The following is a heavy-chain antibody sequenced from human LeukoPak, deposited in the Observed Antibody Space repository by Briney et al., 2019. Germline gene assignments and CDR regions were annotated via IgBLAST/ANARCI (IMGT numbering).Heavy chain of an antibody. Sequence: SVKVSCKASGGTFSSYAISWVRQAPGQGLEWMGGIIPIFGTANYAQKFQGRVTITTDESTSTAYMELSSLRSEDTAVYYCARVGGTLGYFDYWGQGTLVTVSS. CDR3: ARVGGTLGYFDY. CDR2: IIPIFGTA. J-gene: IGHJ4*02. D-gene: IGHD1-1*01. CDR1: GGTFSSYA. V-gene: IGHV1-69*05.